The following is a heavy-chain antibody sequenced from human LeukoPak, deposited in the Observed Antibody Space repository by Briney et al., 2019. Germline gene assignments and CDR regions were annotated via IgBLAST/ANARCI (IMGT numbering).Heavy chain of an antibody. CDR3: ARLGDVEVNGGTLDY. D-gene: IGHD3-16*01. J-gene: IGHJ4*01. CDR2: IFYTGKS. Sequence: SETLSLTCTVSGGSISGNYYWGWIRQPPGKGLEWIGSIFYTGKSNRNPSLKTRVTVSVDTSKNQFFLKVTSVTVADTAVYFCARLGDVEVNGGTLDYWGRGTLVTVSS. CDR1: GGSISGNYY. V-gene: IGHV4-39*01.